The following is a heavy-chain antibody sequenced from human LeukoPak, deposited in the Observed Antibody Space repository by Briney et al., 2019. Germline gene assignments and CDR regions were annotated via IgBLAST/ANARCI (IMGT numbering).Heavy chain of an antibody. V-gene: IGHV4-34*01. J-gene: IGHJ4*02. CDR3: ARGAWATRLGS. CDR1: GESLNSYY. CDR2: IYESGTT. Sequence: PSETLSLTCAVYGESLNSYYWSWVRQPPGEGLEWIGEIYESGTTKHNPSLKSRVTISMVPSKQQFSLSLSSVTAADTAVYYCARGAWATRLGSWGLGTPVIVSS. D-gene: IGHD2-15*01.